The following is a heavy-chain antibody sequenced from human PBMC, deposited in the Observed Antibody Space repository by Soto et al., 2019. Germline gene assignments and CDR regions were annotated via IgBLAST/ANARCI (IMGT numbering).Heavy chain of an antibody. J-gene: IGHJ4*02. D-gene: IGHD4-17*01. CDR3: ARLPNYGDYGTFDY. Sequence: GGSLRLSCAASGFTFSSYAMHWVRQAPGKGLEWVAVISYDGSNKYYADSVKGRFTISRDNSKNTLYLQMNSLRAEDTAVYYWARLPNYGDYGTFDYWGQGTLVTVSS. CDR1: GFTFSSYA. CDR2: ISYDGSNK. V-gene: IGHV3-30-3*01.